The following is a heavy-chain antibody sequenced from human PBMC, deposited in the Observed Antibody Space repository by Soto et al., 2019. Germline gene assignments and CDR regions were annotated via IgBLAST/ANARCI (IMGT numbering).Heavy chain of an antibody. CDR3: AKKVPGSNPLDS. CDR2: ISYDGSNK. CDR1: GFTFSSYG. J-gene: IGHJ4*02. D-gene: IGHD1-1*01. V-gene: IGHV3-30*18. Sequence: GGSLRLSCAASGFTFSSYGMHWVRQAPGKGLEWVAVISYDGSNKYYADSVKGRFTISRDNSKNTLYLQMNSLRVEDTAVYYCAKKVPGSNPLDSWGQGA.